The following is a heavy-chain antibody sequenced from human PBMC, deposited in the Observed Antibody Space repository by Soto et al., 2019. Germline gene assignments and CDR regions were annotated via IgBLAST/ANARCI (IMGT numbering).Heavy chain of an antibody. CDR2: ITSVGYT. CDR1: GFSFSNYA. Sequence: GGSLRLSCATSGFSFSNYAMSWVRQAPGKGLEWVAAITSVGYTYYVDSLKGRFTISRDNSKNTLYLQMNSLRAEDTAVYYCAKDLIDYSNSYFDYWGQGTLVTVSS. CDR3: AKDLIDYSNSYFDY. V-gene: IGHV3-23*01. J-gene: IGHJ4*02. D-gene: IGHD4-4*01.